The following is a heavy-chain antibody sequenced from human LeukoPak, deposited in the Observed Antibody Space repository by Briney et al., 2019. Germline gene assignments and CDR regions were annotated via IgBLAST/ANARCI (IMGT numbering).Heavy chain of an antibody. CDR2: IYHSGTT. CDR3: ASVNTGYDRDAFDI. CDR1: GGSISSGGYS. Sequence: SQTLSLTCAVSGGSISSGGYSWSWVRQPPGEGLEWVGYIYHSGTTYYTPSLQSRVTISLDRSKNQFSLKLISMTAADTALYYCASVNTGYDRDAFDIWGQGTMVTVSS. J-gene: IGHJ3*02. D-gene: IGHD5-12*01. V-gene: IGHV4-30-2*01.